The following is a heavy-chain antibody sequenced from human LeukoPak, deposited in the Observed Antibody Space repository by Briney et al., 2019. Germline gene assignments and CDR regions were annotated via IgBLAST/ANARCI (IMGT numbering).Heavy chain of an antibody. CDR2: IAGGDEST. CDR3: ARGVYWSLDY. CDR1: GFIFNTNG. D-gene: IGHD1-1*01. J-gene: IGHJ4*02. V-gene: IGHV3-23*01. Sequence: GGSLRLSCAISGFIFNTNGMNWVRQSPRKGLEWLATIAGGDESTYYADSVKGRFAISRDNSKNTVFLHMNSLRVEDTAVYYRARGVYWSLDYWGQGTPVTVSS.